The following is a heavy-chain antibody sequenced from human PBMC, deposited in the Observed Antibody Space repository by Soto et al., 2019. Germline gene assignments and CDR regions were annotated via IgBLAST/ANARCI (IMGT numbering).Heavy chain of an antibody. CDR1: GFTFSSYS. V-gene: IGHV3-23*01. CDR3: AGNRYSPFDY. Sequence: GGSLRLSCAASGFTFSSYSMSWVRQAPGKGLEWVSVISGSGDSTYYADSVKGRFTISRDNSKNTLYLQMNSLRAEDTAVYYCAGNRYSPFDYWGQGTPVTSPQ. CDR2: ISGSGDST. J-gene: IGHJ4*02. D-gene: IGHD2-15*01.